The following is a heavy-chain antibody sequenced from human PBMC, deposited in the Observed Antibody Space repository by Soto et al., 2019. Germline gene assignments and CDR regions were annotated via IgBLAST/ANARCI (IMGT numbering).Heavy chain of an antibody. CDR1: GYTFTSYG. CDR3: ARDGSGSWPDGNSVYYYGMDA. D-gene: IGHD3-10*01. J-gene: IGHJ6*02. CDR2: ISAYNGNT. Sequence: GASVKVSCKASGYTFTSYGISWVRQAPGQGLEWMGWISAYNGNTNYAQKLQGRVTMTTDTSTSTAYMELRSLRSDDTAVYYCARDGSGSWPDGNSVYYYGMDACGQGTTVPVSS. V-gene: IGHV1-18*01.